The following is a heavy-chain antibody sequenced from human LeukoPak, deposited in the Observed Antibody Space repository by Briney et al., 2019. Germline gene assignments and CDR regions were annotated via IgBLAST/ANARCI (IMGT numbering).Heavy chain of an antibody. CDR2: IIPIFGTA. V-gene: IGHV1-69*13. CDR1: GGTFSSYA. D-gene: IGHD3-16*02. Sequence: GASVKVSCKASGGTFSSYAISWVRQAPGQGLEWMGGIIPIFGTANYAQKFHGRVTITADESTSTAYMELSSLRSEDTAVYYCARAYYDYVWGSYRHNWFDPWGQGTLVTVSS. J-gene: IGHJ5*02. CDR3: ARAYYDYVWGSYRHNWFDP.